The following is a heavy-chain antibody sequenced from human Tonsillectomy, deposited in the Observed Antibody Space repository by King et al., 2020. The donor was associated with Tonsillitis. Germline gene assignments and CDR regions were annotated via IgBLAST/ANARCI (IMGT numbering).Heavy chain of an antibody. V-gene: IGHV3-11*06. Sequence: HVQLVESGGGLVKPGGSLRLSCAVSGFTFSNYYMNWIRQAPGKGLEGVSYISSSSTYTNYADSVKGRFTISRDNAKNSLSLKMNSLRAEDTAVYFCARLTVDPAGDPDHFDYWGQGTLVTVSS. J-gene: IGHJ4*02. CDR2: ISSSSTYT. CDR1: GFTFSNYY. D-gene: IGHD2-21*02. CDR3: ARLTVDPAGDPDHFDY.